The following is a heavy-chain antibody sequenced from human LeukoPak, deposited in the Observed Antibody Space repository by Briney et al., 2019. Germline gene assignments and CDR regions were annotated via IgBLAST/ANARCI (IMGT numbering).Heavy chain of an antibody. CDR2: ITARADST. V-gene: IGHV3-23*01. Sequence: PGGSLRLSCAASGFTFSNYAMSWVRQAPGKGLEWVSGITARADSTYYADSVKGRVTISRDNSKNTLFLQLNSLRAEDAAVYYCAKTYMWSIDAFRMWGQGTMVTVSS. CDR3: AKTYMWSIDAFRM. CDR1: GFTFSNYA. J-gene: IGHJ3*02. D-gene: IGHD2-8*02.